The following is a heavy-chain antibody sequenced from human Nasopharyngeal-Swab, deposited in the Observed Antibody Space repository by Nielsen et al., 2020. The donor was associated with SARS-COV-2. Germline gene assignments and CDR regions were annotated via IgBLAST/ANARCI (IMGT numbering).Heavy chain of an antibody. CDR1: GGSMSGYY. J-gene: IGHJ4*02. V-gene: IGHV4-59*01. CDR3: AREGPYDSSGYYFDY. Sequence: SETLSLTCTVSGGSMSGYYWTWIRQPPGKGLEWIGYIYYTGSTNYNPSLKSRVTISIDTSKNQFSLKLTSVIAADTAMYYCAREGPYDSSGYYFDYWGQGTLVTVSS. CDR2: IYYTGST. D-gene: IGHD3-22*01.